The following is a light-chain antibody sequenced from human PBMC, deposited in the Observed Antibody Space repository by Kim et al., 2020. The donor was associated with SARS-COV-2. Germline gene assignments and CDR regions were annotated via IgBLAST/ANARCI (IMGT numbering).Light chain of an antibody. CDR3: MQNTHWPPYT. V-gene: IGKV2-30*01. Sequence: EVVMTQSPLSLPVTLGQPASISCRSSQSLVYSDGYAYLSWFHQRPGQSPRRLIYRVSDRDSGVPDRFSGSGSGTEFTLTISRLEAEDIGVYYCMQNTHWPPYTFGQGTKLEI. CDR2: RVS. CDR1: QSLVYSDGYAY. J-gene: IGKJ2*01.